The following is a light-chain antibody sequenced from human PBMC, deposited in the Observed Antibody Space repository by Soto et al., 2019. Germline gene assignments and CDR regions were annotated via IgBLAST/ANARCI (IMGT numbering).Light chain of an antibody. Sequence: QSVLTQPASVSGSPGQSITISCTGTSSDVGGYNYVSWYQQHPGKAPKLIIYEVTNQPSGVSNRFSGSKSGDTASLTISGLQAEDEADYYCSSYTSRTTPYVFGGGTKVTVL. V-gene: IGLV2-14*01. J-gene: IGLJ1*01. CDR1: SSDVGGYNY. CDR3: SSYTSRTTPYV. CDR2: EVT.